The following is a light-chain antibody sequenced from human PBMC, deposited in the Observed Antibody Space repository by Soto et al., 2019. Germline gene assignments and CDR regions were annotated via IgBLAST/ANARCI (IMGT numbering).Light chain of an antibody. CDR1: QSVSRTY. J-gene: IGKJ2*01. V-gene: IGKV3-20*01. Sequence: EIVLTQSPGTLSLSPGERATLSCRASQSVSRTYLAWYQQKPGQAPGLLIYDVSRRATGIPDRLSGSGSGTDFALTSSRLEPEDFAVYYCQQYGTSPYTFGQGTKLEIK. CDR3: QQYGTSPYT. CDR2: DVS.